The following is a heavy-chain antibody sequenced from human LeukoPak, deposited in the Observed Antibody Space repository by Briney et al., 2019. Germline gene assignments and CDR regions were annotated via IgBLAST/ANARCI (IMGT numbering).Heavy chain of an antibody. D-gene: IGHD3-22*01. Sequence: SETLSLTCTVSGGSISSSSYYWGWIRQPPGKGLEWIGEINHSGSTNYNPSLKSRVTISVDTSKNQFSLKLSSVTAADAAVYYCARGRNHDSSGYYRAYYFDYWGQGTLVTVSS. CDR2: INHSGST. CDR1: GGSISSSSYY. J-gene: IGHJ4*02. V-gene: IGHV4-39*07. CDR3: ARGRNHDSSGYYRAYYFDY.